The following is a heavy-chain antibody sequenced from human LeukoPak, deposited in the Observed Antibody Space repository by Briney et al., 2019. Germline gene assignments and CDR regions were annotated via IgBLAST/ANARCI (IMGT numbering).Heavy chain of an antibody. J-gene: IGHJ4*02. CDR2: ISSSSSYI. CDR1: GFTFSSYS. V-gene: IGHV3-21*01. D-gene: IGHD6-13*01. CDR3: ARGARSIAEAGPSDFDS. Sequence: PGGSLRLSCAASGFTFSSYSMNWVRQAPGKGLEWVSSISSSSSYIYYADSVKGRFTISRDDPKNSLSLQMNSLRAEDTAVYYCARGARSIAEAGPSDFDSWGQGTLVTVSS.